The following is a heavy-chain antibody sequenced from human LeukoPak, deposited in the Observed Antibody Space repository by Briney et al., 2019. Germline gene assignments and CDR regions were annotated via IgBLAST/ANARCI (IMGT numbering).Heavy chain of an antibody. D-gene: IGHD3-22*01. CDR1: GFTFSSYA. J-gene: IGHJ4*02. CDR3: AKALGDSSGYYPY. Sequence: GGSLRLSCAASGFTFSSYAMSWVRQAPGKGLEWVSAISGSGGSTYYADSVKGRFTISRGNSKNTLYLQMNSLRAEDTAVYYCAKALGDSSGYYPYWGQGTLVTVSS. V-gene: IGHV3-23*01. CDR2: ISGSGGST.